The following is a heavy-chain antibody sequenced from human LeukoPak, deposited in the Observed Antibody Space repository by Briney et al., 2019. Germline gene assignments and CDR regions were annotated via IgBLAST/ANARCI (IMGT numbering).Heavy chain of an antibody. J-gene: IGHJ4*02. CDR3: ATSSHSGSYRAH. CDR1: GDSVTSSY. CDR2: ISYTADS. V-gene: IGHV4-59*08. D-gene: IGHD3-10*01. Sequence: AETLSLTCSVSGDSVTSSYLSWIRQPPGKGLEWIGYISYTADSNYNPSPKSRVTISTDTSKNQFSLKLSSVTATDTAVYYCATSSHSGSYRAHWGQGTLVTVSS.